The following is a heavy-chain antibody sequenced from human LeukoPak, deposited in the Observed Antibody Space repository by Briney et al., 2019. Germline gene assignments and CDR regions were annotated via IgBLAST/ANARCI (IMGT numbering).Heavy chain of an antibody. CDR3: ARGVSGSYFDY. CDR1: GGSISSGDYS. CDR2: IYHSGST. J-gene: IGHJ4*02. D-gene: IGHD1-26*01. V-gene: IGHV4-30-2*01. Sequence: PSETLSLTCTVSGGSISSGDYSWSWIRQPPGKGLEWIGYIYHSGSTYYNPSLKSRVTISVDRSKNQFSLKLSSVTAADTAVYYCARGVSGSYFDYWGQGTLVTVSS.